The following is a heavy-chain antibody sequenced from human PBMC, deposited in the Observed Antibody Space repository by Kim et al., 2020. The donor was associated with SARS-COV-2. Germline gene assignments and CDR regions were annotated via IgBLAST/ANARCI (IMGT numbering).Heavy chain of an antibody. V-gene: IGHV4-61*01. CDR1: GGSVSSGSYY. J-gene: IGHJ6*02. CDR2: IYYSGST. Sequence: SETLSLTCTVSGGSVSSGSYYWSWIRQPPGKGLEWIGYIYYSGSTNYNPSLKSRVTISVDTSKNQFSLKLSSVTAADTAVYYCARDSRYCSGGSCLYYYYGMDVWGQGTTVTVSS. CDR3: ARDSRYCSGGSCLYYYYGMDV. D-gene: IGHD2-15*01.